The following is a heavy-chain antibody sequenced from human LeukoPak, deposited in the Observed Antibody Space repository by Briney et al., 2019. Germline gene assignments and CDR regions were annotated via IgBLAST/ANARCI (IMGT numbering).Heavy chain of an antibody. J-gene: IGHJ4*02. CDR2: VSAGGGDT. CDR3: TRDRGDGYIYFDY. V-gene: IGHV3-23*01. Sequence: PGGSLRLSCAASGFTFSDFAMNWVRQAPGKGLEWVSAVSAGGGDTYYADSVKGRFTISRDNSKSTLYLQMNSLRAEDTAVYYCTRDRGDGYIYFDYWGQGTLVTVSS. D-gene: IGHD5-24*01. CDR1: GFTFSDFA.